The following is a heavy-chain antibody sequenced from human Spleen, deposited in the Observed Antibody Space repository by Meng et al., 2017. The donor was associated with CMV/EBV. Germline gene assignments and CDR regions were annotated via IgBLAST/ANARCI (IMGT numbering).Heavy chain of an antibody. J-gene: IGHJ6*02. D-gene: IGHD3-3*01. CDR2: IIPIFGTA. Sequence: SVKVSCKASGGTFSSYAISWVRQAPGQGLEWMGGIIPIFGTANYAQKFQGRVTITTDESTSTAYMELSSLRSEDTAVYYCARKLALADCWSDDYYYGMDVWGQGTTVTVSS. CDR1: GGTFSSYA. CDR3: ARKLALADCWSDDYYYGMDV. V-gene: IGHV1-69*05.